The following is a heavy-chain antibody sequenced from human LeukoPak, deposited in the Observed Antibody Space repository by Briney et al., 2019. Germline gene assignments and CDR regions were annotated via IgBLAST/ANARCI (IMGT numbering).Heavy chain of an antibody. Sequence: PSQTLSLTCAISGDSVSSNSAAWNWIRQSPSRGLEWLGRTYYRSKWYNDYAVSVKSRITINPDTSKNQFSLQLNSVTPEDTAVYYCARGWKYSSGWYYYYYYMDVWGKGTTVTISS. V-gene: IGHV6-1*01. CDR1: GDSVSSNSAA. J-gene: IGHJ6*03. D-gene: IGHD6-19*01. CDR3: ARGWKYSSGWYYYYYYMDV. CDR2: TYYRSKWYN.